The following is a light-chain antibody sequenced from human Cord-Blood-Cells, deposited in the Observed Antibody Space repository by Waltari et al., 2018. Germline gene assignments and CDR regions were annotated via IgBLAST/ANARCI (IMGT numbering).Light chain of an antibody. V-gene: IGLV1-47*01. Sequence: QSVLTQPPSASGTPGQRVTISCSGSSSNIGSNYVYWYQQLPGTAPKLLIYRNNQRPSVVPDRFSGSKSCTSASLAISGLRSEDEADYYCAAWDDSLSGYVFGTGTKVTVL. CDR3: AAWDDSLSGYV. CDR1: SSNIGSNY. J-gene: IGLJ1*01. CDR2: RNN.